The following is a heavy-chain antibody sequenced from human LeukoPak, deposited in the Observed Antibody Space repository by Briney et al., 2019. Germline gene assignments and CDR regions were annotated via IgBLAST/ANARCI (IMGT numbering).Heavy chain of an antibody. CDR1: GGSISSSSYY. CDR3: ARDLLYDSSGYYYNWFDP. J-gene: IGHJ5*02. V-gene: IGHV4-39*07. D-gene: IGHD3-22*01. Sequence: SSETLSLTCTVSGGSISSSSYYWGWIRQPPGKGLEWIGSIYYSGSTYYNPSLKSRVTISVDTSKNQFSLKLSSVTAADTAVYYCARDLLYDSSGYYYNWFDPWGQGTLVTVSS. CDR2: IYYSGST.